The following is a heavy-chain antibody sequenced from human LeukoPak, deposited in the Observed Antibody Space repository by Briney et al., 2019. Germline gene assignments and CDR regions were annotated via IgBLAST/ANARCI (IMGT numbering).Heavy chain of an antibody. CDR2: ISSSSSYI. D-gene: IGHD5-18*01. CDR1: GFTFSSYS. J-gene: IGHJ4*02. Sequence: PGXSLRLSCAASGFTFSSYSMNWVRQAPGKGLGWVSSISSSSSYIYYADSVKGRFTISRDNAKNSLYLQMNSLRAEDTAVYYCASGYSREREDYWVQGTLVTVSS. CDR3: ASGYSREREDY. V-gene: IGHV3-21*01.